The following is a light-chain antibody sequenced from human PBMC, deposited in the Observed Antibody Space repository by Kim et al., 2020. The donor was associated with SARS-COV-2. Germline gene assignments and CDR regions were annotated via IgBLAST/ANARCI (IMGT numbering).Light chain of an antibody. CDR3: NSRDSSGNHLV. J-gene: IGLJ2*01. CDR1: SLRSYY. CDR2: GKN. Sequence: SSELTQDPAVSVALGQTVRITCQGDSLRSYYASWYQQQPRQAPVLVIYGKNSRPSGIPARFSGSISGNTASLTITGAQAEDEADYYCNSRDSSGNHLVFG. V-gene: IGLV3-19*01.